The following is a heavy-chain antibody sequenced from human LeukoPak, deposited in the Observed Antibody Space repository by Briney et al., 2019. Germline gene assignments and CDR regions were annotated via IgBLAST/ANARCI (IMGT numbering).Heavy chain of an antibody. J-gene: IGHJ3*02. Sequence: GGSLRLSCAASGFTFDDYAMHWVRQAPGKGLEWVSLISGDGGRTYYADSVKGRFTISRDNSKNSLYLQMNSLITEDTALYYCAKAIILMGAFDIWGQGTMVTVSS. D-gene: IGHD2-8*01. CDR1: GFTFDDYA. CDR2: ISGDGGRT. CDR3: AKAIILMGAFDI. V-gene: IGHV3-43*02.